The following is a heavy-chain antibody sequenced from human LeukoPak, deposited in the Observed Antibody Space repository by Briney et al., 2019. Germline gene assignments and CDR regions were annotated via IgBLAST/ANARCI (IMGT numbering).Heavy chain of an antibody. D-gene: IGHD3-10*01. J-gene: IGHJ4*02. CDR1: GSTFSSYA. Sequence: GGSLRLSCAASGSTFSSYAMSWVRQAPGKGLEWVSAISGSGGSTYYADSVKGRFTISRDNSKNTLYLQMNSLRAEDTAVYYCAKDQSLVLLWFGELSGFDYWGQGTLVTVSS. CDR3: AKDQSLVLLWFGELSGFDY. V-gene: IGHV3-23*01. CDR2: ISGSGGST.